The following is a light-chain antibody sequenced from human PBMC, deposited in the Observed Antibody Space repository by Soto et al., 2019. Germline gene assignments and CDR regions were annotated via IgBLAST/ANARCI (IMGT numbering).Light chain of an antibody. CDR1: NSDVGGYRY. Sequence: QSALTQPRSVSGSPGQSVTISCTGTNSDVGGYRYVSWYQKHPGKAPKLMIYEVSKRPSGVPDRFSGSKSGNTASLTVSGLQAEDEADYYCSSYAGSNLYVFGTGTKVTVL. J-gene: IGLJ1*01. V-gene: IGLV2-11*01. CDR2: EVS. CDR3: SSYAGSNLYV.